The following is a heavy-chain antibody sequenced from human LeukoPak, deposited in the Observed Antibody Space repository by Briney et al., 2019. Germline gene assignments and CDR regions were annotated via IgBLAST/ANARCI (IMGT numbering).Heavy chain of an antibody. Sequence: GRSLRLSCAASGFTFSSYGMHWVRQAPGKGLEWVSAIASSGGSTYYADSVKGRFTISRDNSKNTLYLQMNSLRAEDTAVYYCAKVNYDFWSGYYTGAVGGFDYWGQGTLVTVSS. CDR2: IASSGGST. J-gene: IGHJ4*02. D-gene: IGHD3-3*01. V-gene: IGHV3-23*01. CDR3: AKVNYDFWSGYYTGAVGGFDY. CDR1: GFTFSSYG.